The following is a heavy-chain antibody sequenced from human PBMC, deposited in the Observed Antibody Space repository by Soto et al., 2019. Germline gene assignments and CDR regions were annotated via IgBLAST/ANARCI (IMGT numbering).Heavy chain of an antibody. CDR3: ARDRGGFWSGGPDAFDM. CDR2: IWYDGINK. D-gene: IGHD3-3*01. J-gene: IGHJ3*02. CDR1: GFTFSSYV. V-gene: IGHV3-33*01. Sequence: GGSLRLSCAASGFTFSSYVMHWVRQAPGKGLEWVAVIWYDGINKYYADSVKGRFTISRDNSKNTLYLQMNSLRAEDTAVYYCARDRGGFWSGGPDAFDMWGQGTLVTV.